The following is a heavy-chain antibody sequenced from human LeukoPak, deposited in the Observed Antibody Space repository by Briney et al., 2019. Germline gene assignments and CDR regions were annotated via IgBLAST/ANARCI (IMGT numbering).Heavy chain of an antibody. CDR1: GFIFSSYR. J-gene: IGHJ3*02. V-gene: IGHV3-21*01. CDR3: AKLDTAMANNAFDI. D-gene: IGHD5-18*01. Sequence: GGSLRLSCAASGFIFSSYRMNWVRQAPGKGLEWVSSISSSSSYIYYADSVKGRFTISRDNAKNSLYLQMNSLRAEDTAVYYCAKLDTAMANNAFDIWGQGTMVTVSS. CDR2: ISSSSSYI.